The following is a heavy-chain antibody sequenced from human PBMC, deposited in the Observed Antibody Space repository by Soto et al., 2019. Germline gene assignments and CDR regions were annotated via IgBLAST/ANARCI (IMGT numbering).Heavy chain of an antibody. Sequence: SLKVSCQGSGGTFSRYAINWVRQALGQGLEWMGGIIPIFGTANYAQKFQGRVTITADESTSTAYMELSSLRSEDTAVYYCASKSGYSYGYAFDIWGQGTMVTVS. D-gene: IGHD5-18*01. V-gene: IGHV1-69*01. CDR2: IIPIFGTA. CDR3: ASKSGYSYGYAFDI. CDR1: GGTFSRYA. J-gene: IGHJ3*02.